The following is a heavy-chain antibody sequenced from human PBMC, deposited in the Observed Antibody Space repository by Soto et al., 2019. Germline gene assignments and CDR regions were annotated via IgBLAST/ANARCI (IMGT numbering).Heavy chain of an antibody. V-gene: IGHV1-8*01. Sequence: ASVKVSCKASGYSFTNNDVSWVRQATGQGLEWMGWMNPGSGDTGYAQKFQGRVTMSRDISIATAYMELSSLRSDDTARYYRARWETFGSLNLFDPWGQGTLVTVSS. CDR3: ARWETFGSLNLFDP. D-gene: IGHD3-16*01. CDR2: MNPGSGDT. CDR1: GYSFTNND. J-gene: IGHJ5*02.